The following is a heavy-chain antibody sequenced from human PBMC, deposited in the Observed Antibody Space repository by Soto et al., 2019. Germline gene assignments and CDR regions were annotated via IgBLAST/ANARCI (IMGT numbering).Heavy chain of an antibody. V-gene: IGHV3-48*02. J-gene: IGHJ5*02. CDR3: AREPPRAIFGVVTLNWFDP. CDR2: ISSSSSTI. D-gene: IGHD3-3*01. Sequence: EVQLVESGGGLVQPGGSLRLSCAASGFTFSSYSMNWVRQAPGKGLEWVSFISSSSSTIYYADSVKGRFTISRDNAKNSLYLQMNSLRDEDTAVYYCAREPPRAIFGVVTLNWFDPWGQGTLVTVSS. CDR1: GFTFSSYS.